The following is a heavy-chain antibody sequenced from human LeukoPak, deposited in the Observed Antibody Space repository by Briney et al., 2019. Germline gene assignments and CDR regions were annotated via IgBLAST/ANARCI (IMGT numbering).Heavy chain of an antibody. Sequence: GRSLRLSCAASGFTFSSYGMHWVRQAPGKGLEWVAFIRYDGSNKYYADSVKGRFTISRDNSKNTLYLQMNSLRAEDTAVYYCAKEYDFWSGYNWFDPWGQGTLVTVSS. D-gene: IGHD3-3*01. CDR1: GFTFSSYG. CDR3: AKEYDFWSGYNWFDP. CDR2: IRYDGSNK. V-gene: IGHV3-30*02. J-gene: IGHJ5*02.